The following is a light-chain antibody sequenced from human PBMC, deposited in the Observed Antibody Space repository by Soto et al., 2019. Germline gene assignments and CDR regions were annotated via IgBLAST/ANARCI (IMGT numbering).Light chain of an antibody. V-gene: IGKV3-11*01. CDR3: QQRSNWPPT. CDR2: DAS. Sequence: EIVLTQSPATLSLSPGERATLSCRASQSVSSYLAWYQQKSGQAPRLLIFDASNRATGIPARFSGSGSGTDFTLTIISLEPEDFAVYYCQQRSNWPPTVGGGTKVEIK. CDR1: QSVSSY. J-gene: IGKJ4*01.